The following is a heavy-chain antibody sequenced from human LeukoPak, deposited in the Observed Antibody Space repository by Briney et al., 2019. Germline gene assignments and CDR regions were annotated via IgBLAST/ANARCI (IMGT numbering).Heavy chain of an antibody. CDR3: ARXRGYGYGYDYYYYYGMDV. V-gene: IGHV1-8*01. Sequence: GASVKVSCKASGYIFTSYDINWVRQATGQGLEWMGWMNPNSGNTGYAQKFQGRGTMTRNTSISTAYMELSSLRSEDTAVYYCARXRGYGYGYDYYYYYGMDVWGQGATVTVSS. CDR1: GYIFTSYD. CDR2: MNPNSGNT. D-gene: IGHD5-18*01. J-gene: IGHJ6*02.